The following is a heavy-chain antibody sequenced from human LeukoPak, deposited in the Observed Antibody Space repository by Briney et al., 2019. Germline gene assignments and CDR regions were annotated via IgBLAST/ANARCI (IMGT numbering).Heavy chain of an antibody. CDR1: GGSFSGYY. CDR3: ARVRLGVSSGYRNDAFDI. Sequence: SETLSLTCAVYGGSFSGYYWSWIRQPPGKGLEWIGEINHSGSTNYNPSLKSRATISVDTSKNQFSLKLSSVTAADTAVYYCARVRLGVSSGYRNDAFDIWGQGTMVTVSS. D-gene: IGHD3-22*01. CDR2: INHSGST. J-gene: IGHJ3*02. V-gene: IGHV4-34*01.